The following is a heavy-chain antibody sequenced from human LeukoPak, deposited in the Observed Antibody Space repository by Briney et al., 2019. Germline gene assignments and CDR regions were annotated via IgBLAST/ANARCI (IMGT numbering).Heavy chain of an antibody. D-gene: IGHD1-26*01. CDR1: GFTFSSYE. CDR3: ARASGSYYEGLWFDY. V-gene: IGHV3-48*03. J-gene: IGHJ4*02. Sequence: PGGSLRLSCAASGFTFSSYEMNWVRQAPGKGLEWVSYISSSGSTIYYADSVKGRFTISRDNAKKSLYLQMNSLRPEDTAVYYCARASGSYYEGLWFDYWGQGTLVTVSS. CDR2: ISSSGSTI.